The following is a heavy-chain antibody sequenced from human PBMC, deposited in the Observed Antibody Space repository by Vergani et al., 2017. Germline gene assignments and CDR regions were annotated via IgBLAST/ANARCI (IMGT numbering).Heavy chain of an antibody. Sequence: QVHLVESGGGVVQPGRSLRLSCVVSGFTSSYYGMHWVRQAPGKGLEWVAVISYDGTQKYYADSVKGRFTISRDNSKSTLYLQMNNLRTEDTAVYYCATKSCCTPGCQIGYFREWGQGTLVTVSS. J-gene: IGHJ1*01. CDR1: GFTSSYYG. CDR3: ATKSCCTPGCQIGYFRE. V-gene: IGHV3-30*03. D-gene: IGHD1-1*01. CDR2: ISYDGTQK.